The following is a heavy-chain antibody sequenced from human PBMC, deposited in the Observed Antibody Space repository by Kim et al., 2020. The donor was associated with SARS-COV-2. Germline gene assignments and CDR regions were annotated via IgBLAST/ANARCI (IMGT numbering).Heavy chain of an antibody. V-gene: IGHV1-8*01. Sequence: ASVKVSCKASGYTFTSYDINWVRQATGQGLEWMGWMNPNSGNTGYAQKFQGRVTMTRNTSISKAYMELSSLRSEDTAVYYCARKGYCSSTSCYFMDDAFDTWGQGTMVTVSS. CDR3: ARKGYCSSTSCYFMDDAFDT. D-gene: IGHD2-2*01. J-gene: IGHJ3*02. CDR1: GYTFTSYD. CDR2: MNPNSGNT.